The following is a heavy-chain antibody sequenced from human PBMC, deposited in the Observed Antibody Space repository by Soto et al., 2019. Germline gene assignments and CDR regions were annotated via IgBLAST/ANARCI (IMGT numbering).Heavy chain of an antibody. V-gene: IGHV4-4*02. CDR3: ASRPTFYDSSGYYFDY. CDR1: VGSISISNW. CDR2: IYHSGST. Sequence: AETLCVACVVSVGSISISNWWSWVRQPPGKGLEWIGEIYHSGSTNYNPSLKSRVTISVDKSKNQFSLKLSSVTAADTAVYYCASRPTFYDSSGYYFDYWGKGTLVTVS. J-gene: IGHJ4*02. D-gene: IGHD3-22*01.